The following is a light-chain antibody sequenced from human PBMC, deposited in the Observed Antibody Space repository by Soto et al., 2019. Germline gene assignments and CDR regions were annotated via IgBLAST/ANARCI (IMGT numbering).Light chain of an antibody. V-gene: IGKV1-5*01. J-gene: IGKJ2*02. CDR3: AQYNGYSRT. CDR2: DVS. CDR1: QSIGDS. Sequence: DIRMTRSPSTLSASVGDRVTITCRASQSIGDSLAWYQQKPGKAPYLLISDVSSLERGVPSRFSGSGSGKEFALTISSMQPDDYATFYCAQYNGYSRTFGQVTEVEIX.